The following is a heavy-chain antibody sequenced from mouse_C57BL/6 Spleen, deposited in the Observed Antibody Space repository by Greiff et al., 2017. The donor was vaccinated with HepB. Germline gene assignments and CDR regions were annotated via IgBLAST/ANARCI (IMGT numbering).Heavy chain of an antibody. Sequence: VQLQQSGPELVKPGASVKIPCKASGYTFTDYNMDWVKQSHGKSLEWIGDINPNNGGTIYNQKFKGKATLTVDKSSSTAYMELRSLTSEDTAVYYCARSGGLRPFDVWGTGTTVTVSS. D-gene: IGHD2-4*01. V-gene: IGHV1-18*01. CDR2: INPNNGGT. J-gene: IGHJ1*03. CDR3: ARSGGLRPFDV. CDR1: GYTFTDYN.